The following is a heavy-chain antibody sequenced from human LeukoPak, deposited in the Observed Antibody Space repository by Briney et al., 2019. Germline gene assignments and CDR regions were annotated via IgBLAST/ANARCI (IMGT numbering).Heavy chain of an antibody. Sequence: GGSLRLSCAASGFSFSTYGMDWVRQTPGKGLEWVSYISSGSSTIYYADSVKGRFTISRDNAKNSLYLQMNSLRAEDTAVYYCARERSETIDYWGQGTLVPVSS. D-gene: IGHD3-10*01. CDR1: GFSFSTYG. V-gene: IGHV3-48*01. CDR3: ARERSETIDY. J-gene: IGHJ4*02. CDR2: ISSGSSTI.